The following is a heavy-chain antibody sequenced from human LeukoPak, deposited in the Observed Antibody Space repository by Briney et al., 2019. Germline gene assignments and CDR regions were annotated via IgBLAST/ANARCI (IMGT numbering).Heavy chain of an antibody. J-gene: IGHJ4*02. V-gene: IGHV2-5*02. Sequence: TLSLTCTVSGGSISSSSYYWGWIRQPPGKALEWLALIYWDDDKRYSSSLKSRLTITKDTSKNQVVLTMTNMDPVDTATYYCGRRLITGHFHNWGQGTLVTVSS. CDR1: GGSISSSSYY. CDR2: IYWDDDK. CDR3: GRRLITGHFHN. D-gene: IGHD3-16*01.